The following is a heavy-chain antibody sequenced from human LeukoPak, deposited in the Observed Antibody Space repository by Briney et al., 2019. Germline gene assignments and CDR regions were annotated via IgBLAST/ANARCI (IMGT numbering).Heavy chain of an antibody. Sequence: GGSLRLSCAASGFTFSSYSMNWVRQAPGKGLEGVSSISSSSSYIYYADSVKGRFTISRDNAKNSLYLQMNSLRAEDTAVYYCARGLVETYYYDSSGLRWGQGTLVTVSS. CDR2: ISSSSSYI. J-gene: IGHJ4*02. CDR1: GFTFSSYS. D-gene: IGHD3-22*01. CDR3: ARGLVETYYYDSSGLR. V-gene: IGHV3-21*01.